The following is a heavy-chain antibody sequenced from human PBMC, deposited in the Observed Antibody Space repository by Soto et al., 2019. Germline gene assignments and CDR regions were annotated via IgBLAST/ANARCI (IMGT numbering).Heavy chain of an antibody. CDR2: INHSGST. D-gene: IGHD2-15*01. CDR3: ARRGLVVVAARPQKDEYFQH. V-gene: IGHV4-34*01. CDR1: GGSFSGYY. Sequence: QVQLQQWGAGLLKPSETLSLACAVYGGSFSGYYWSWIRQPPGKGLEWIGEINHSGSTNYNPSLKSRVTISVDTSKNQFSLKLSSVTAADTAVYYCARRGLVVVAARPQKDEYFQHWGQGTLVTVSS. J-gene: IGHJ1*01.